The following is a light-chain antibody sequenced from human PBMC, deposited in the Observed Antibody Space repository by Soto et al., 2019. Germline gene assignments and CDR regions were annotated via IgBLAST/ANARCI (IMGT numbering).Light chain of an antibody. CDR3: CLYAVTFYV. Sequence: QSALTQPRSVSGSPGQSVTISCTGTSSDVGTYDFVSWYQQHPGKAPRLMIFGVSERPSGVPDRFSGSKSGNTASLTISGLQAEDEADYYCCLYAVTFYVFGTGTKVTVL. CDR1: SSDVGTYDF. CDR2: GVS. V-gene: IGLV2-11*01. J-gene: IGLJ1*01.